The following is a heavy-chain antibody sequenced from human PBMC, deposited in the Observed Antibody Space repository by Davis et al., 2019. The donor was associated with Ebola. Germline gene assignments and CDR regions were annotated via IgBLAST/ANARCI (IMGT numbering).Heavy chain of an antibody. CDR3: ARGLSGTYGFDY. D-gene: IGHD1-26*01. CDR1: GFSFSGYW. Sequence: GESLKISCATSGFSFSGYWMHWVRQGPGKRLVWVSRIDSDGSSTTYADSVKGRFTISRDNAKNTLFLQMNSLRVDDTAVYYCARGLSGTYGFDYWGQGTLVTVSS. CDR2: IDSDGSST. J-gene: IGHJ4*02. V-gene: IGHV3-74*01.